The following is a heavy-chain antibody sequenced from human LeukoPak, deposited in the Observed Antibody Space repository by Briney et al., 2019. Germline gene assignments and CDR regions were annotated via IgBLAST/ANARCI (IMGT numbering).Heavy chain of an antibody. D-gene: IGHD2-15*01. Sequence: SETLSLTSAVYNGSFTSYDWSWISQPPGKGLEWIGEANHSGSTNYNPSLKDQVTISLDTSKNQFSLKLSSVTAADTAVYYCARGYCRGGSCYFFCYFDLWGRGTLVTVSS. CDR2: ANHSGST. CDR1: NGSFTSYD. J-gene: IGHJ2*01. V-gene: IGHV4-34*01. CDR3: ARGYCRGGSCYFFCYFDL.